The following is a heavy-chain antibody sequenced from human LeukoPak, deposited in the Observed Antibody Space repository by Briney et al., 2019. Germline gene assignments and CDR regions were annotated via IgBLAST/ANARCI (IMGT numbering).Heavy chain of an antibody. CDR1: GYTFTGYY. D-gene: IGHD2-2*01. CDR2: INPNSGGT. CDR3: ARASGSIVVVPAASGRSYYTDV. V-gene: IGHV1-2*02. J-gene: IGHJ6*03. Sequence: ASVKVSCKASGYTFTGYYMHWGRQAPGQGLEWMGWINPNSGGTNYAQTFQGRVTITRDTSISTAYMELSRLRSDDTAVHYCARASGSIVVVPAASGRSYYTDVWGKGTTVTVSS.